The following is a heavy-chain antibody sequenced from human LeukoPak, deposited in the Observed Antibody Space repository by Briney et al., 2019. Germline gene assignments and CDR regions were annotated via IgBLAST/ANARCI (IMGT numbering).Heavy chain of an antibody. V-gene: IGHV1-2*02. Sequence: ASVKVSCKASGYTFTGYYMHWVRQAPGQGLEWMGWINPNSGGTNYVQKFQGRVTMTRDTSISTAYMEMRRLRCDDTAVYYCARDLTGDRTRWGQGTLVTVSS. J-gene: IGHJ4*02. CDR1: GYTFTGYY. D-gene: IGHD1-14*01. CDR3: ARDLTGDRTR. CDR2: INPNSGGT.